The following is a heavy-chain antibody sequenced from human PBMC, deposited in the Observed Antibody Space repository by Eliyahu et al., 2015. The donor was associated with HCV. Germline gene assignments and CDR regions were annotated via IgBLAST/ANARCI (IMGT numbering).Heavy chain of an antibody. CDR2: ISGDGGST. V-gene: IGHV3-43*02. Sequence: EVQLVESGGGVVQPAGSLRLSCAASGFTXXXYAXHWVRQAPGKGLEWVSLISGDGGSTFYADSVKGRFTISRDNSKNSLYLQMNSLRTEDTALYYCAKEPYYSRQQLVRSNWFDPWGQGTLVTVSS. CDR3: AKEPYYSRQQLVRSNWFDP. J-gene: IGHJ5*02. CDR1: GFTXXXYA. D-gene: IGHD6-13*01.